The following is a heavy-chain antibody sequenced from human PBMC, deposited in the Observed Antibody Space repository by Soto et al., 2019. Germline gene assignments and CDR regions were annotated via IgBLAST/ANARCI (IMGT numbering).Heavy chain of an antibody. V-gene: IGHV4-39*01. CDR3: AIQPLHIVVVTALPGYFDS. CDR1: GGSISSSDYY. J-gene: IGHJ4*01. Sequence: PSETLSLTCTVSGGSISSSDYYWGWIRQPPGKGLEWIGSMYNSAITYYNPSLKSRVSISVDKSKNQFSLKVRSVTAADTAVYYCAIQPLHIVVVTALPGYFDSWGHGTPVTVSS. CDR2: MYNSAIT. D-gene: IGHD2-21*02.